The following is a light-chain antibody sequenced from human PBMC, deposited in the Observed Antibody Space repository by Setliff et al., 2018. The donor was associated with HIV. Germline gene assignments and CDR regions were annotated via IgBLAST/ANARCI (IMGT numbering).Light chain of an antibody. CDR3: SSYTSTTNLV. Sequence: QSVLSQPASVSGSPGQSITFSCTVTSSDIGGYSYVSWYQQHPGKAPKLIIFDDTNRPSGVSSRFSGSKSGNTASLTISGLQAADGSSYYCSSYTSTTNLVFGTGTKVTVL. J-gene: IGLJ1*01. V-gene: IGLV2-14*03. CDR1: SSDIGGYSY. CDR2: DDT.